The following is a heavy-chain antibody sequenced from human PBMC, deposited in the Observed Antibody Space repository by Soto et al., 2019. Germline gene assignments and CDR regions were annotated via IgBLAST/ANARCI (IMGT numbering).Heavy chain of an antibody. CDR3: AKDVLRFLDREGWDGMDV. CDR1: GFTFSDYG. Sequence: PGGSLRLSCAASGFTFSDYGMNWVRQAPGKGLEWVASIPFDGSNEYYADSVKGRFTISRDDSKNTLFLQMSRLRAEDTALYYCAKDVLRFLDREGWDGMDVWGQGTAVTVSS. CDR2: IPFDGSNE. V-gene: IGHV3-30*02. D-gene: IGHD3-3*01. J-gene: IGHJ6*02.